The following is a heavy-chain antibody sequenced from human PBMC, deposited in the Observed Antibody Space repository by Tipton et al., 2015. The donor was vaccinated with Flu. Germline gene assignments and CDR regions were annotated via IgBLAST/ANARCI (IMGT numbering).Heavy chain of an antibody. J-gene: IGHJ4*02. CDR3: ARGRPEWELQTYYFDY. CDR2: IYYSGST. CDR1: GGSISSSSYY. D-gene: IGHD1-26*01. V-gene: IGHV4-39*07. Sequence: TLSLTCTVSGGSISSSSYYWGWIRQPPGKGLKWIGSIYYSGSTYYNPSLKSRVTISVDTSKNQFSLKLSSVTAADTAVYYCARGRPEWELQTYYFDYWGQGTLVTVSS.